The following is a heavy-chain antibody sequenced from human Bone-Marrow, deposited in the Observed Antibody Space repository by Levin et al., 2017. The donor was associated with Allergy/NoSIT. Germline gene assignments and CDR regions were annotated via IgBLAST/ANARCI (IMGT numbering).Heavy chain of an antibody. CDR2: IYYSGST. D-gene: IGHD3-3*01. V-gene: IGHV4-59*01. CDR1: GGSISSYY. Sequence: ASETLSLTCTVSGGSISSYYWSWIRQPPGKGLEWIGYIYYSGSTNYNPSLKSRVTISVDTSKNQFSLKLSSVTAADTAVYYCASLFWSGKSHDAFDIWGQGTMVTVSS. J-gene: IGHJ3*02. CDR3: ASLFWSGKSHDAFDI.